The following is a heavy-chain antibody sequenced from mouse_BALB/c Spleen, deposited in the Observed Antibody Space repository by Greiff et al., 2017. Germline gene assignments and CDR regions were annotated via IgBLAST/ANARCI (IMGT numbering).Heavy chain of an antibody. CDR1: GYSITSDYA. D-gene: IGHD2-4*01. CDR2: ISYSGST. Sequence: EVMLVESGPGLVKPSQSLSLTCTVTGYSITSDYAWNWIRQFPGNKLEWMGYISYSGSTSYNPSLKSRISITRDTSKNQFFLQLNSVTTEDTATYYCASMITTSENFDYWGQGTTLTVSS. V-gene: IGHV3-2*02. J-gene: IGHJ2*01. CDR3: ASMITTSENFDY.